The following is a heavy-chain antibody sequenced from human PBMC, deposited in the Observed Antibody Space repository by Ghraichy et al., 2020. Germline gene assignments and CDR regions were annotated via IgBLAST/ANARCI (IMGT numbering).Heavy chain of an antibody. V-gene: IGHV3-23*01. D-gene: IGHD1-7*01. Sequence: GGSLRLSCAASGFTFSSYSMSWVRQAPGKGLEWVSAISGSGGSIYYADSVKGRFTISRDNSKNTLYLQMNSLRAEDTAVYYCAKGTRTTYVNNELDYWGQGTLLTVSS. J-gene: IGHJ4*02. CDR3: AKGTRTTYVNNELDY. CDR2: ISGSGGSI. CDR1: GFTFSSYS.